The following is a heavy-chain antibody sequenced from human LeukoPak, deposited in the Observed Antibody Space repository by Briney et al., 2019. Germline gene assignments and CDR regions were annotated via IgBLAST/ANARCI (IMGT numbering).Heavy chain of an antibody. V-gene: IGHV3-72*01. CDR2: TRNKANSYTT. CDR1: GFTFSDHY. J-gene: IGHJ3*02. D-gene: IGHD6-13*01. Sequence: PGGSLRLSCAASGFTFSDHYMDWVRQAPGKGLEWAGRTRNKANSYTTEYAASVKGRFTISRDDSKNSLYLQMNSLKTEDTAVYYCASHLAAAGRDAFDIWGQGTMVTVSS. CDR3: ASHLAAAGRDAFDI.